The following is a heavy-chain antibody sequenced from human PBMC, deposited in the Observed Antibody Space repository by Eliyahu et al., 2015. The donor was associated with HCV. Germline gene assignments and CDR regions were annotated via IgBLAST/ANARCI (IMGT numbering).Heavy chain of an antibody. Sequence: EVQLLESGGGLVQPGGSLRLSCAASGFSFSGYAMSWVRQAPGKGLEWVSSITYNAGGTYYADSVKGRFTISRDNSKNNLYLQLNSLRAEDTAVYYCAKSHEFGAYWYFDLWGRGTLVTVSS. V-gene: IGHV3-23*01. CDR3: AKSHEFGAYWYFDL. CDR1: GFSFSGYA. CDR2: ITYNAGGT. D-gene: IGHD1-26*01. J-gene: IGHJ2*01.